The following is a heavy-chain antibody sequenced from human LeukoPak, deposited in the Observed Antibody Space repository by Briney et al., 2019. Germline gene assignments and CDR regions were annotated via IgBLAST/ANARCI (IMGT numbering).Heavy chain of an antibody. CDR3: ASSLEVYCSGGSCRGPFDP. D-gene: IGHD2-15*01. V-gene: IGHV1-46*01. Sequence: ASVKVSCKASGYTFTSYYMHWVRQAPGQGLEWMGIINPSGGSTSYAQKFQGRVTMTRDTSTSTVYMELSSLRSEDTAVYYCASSLEVYCSGGSCRGPFDPWGQGTLVTVSS. CDR1: GYTFTSYY. CDR2: INPSGGST. J-gene: IGHJ5*02.